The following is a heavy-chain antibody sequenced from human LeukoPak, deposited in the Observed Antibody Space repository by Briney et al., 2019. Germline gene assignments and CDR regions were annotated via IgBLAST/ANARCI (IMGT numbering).Heavy chain of an antibody. Sequence: GGSLRLSCAASGFTFSSYSMNWVRQAPGKGLEWVSSISSSSSYIYYADSVKGRFTISRDNAKNSLYLQMNSLRAEDTAVYYCARETYDFWSGYYQNYNYYGMDVWGQGTTVTVSS. D-gene: IGHD3-3*01. CDR2: ISSSSSYI. CDR3: ARETYDFWSGYYQNYNYYGMDV. J-gene: IGHJ6*02. CDR1: GFTFSSYS. V-gene: IGHV3-21*01.